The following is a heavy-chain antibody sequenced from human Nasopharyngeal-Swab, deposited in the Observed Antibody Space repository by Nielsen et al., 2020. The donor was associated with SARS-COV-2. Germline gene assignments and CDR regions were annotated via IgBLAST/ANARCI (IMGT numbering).Heavy chain of an antibody. V-gene: IGHV3-11*04. Sequence: WAACGLKICDYYMSWISQAPGRGVEWVSYISSSGSTIYYADSVKGRFTISRDNAKNSLYLQMNSLRAEDTAVYYCARDADYYGSGSYLGYWGQGTLVTVSS. J-gene: IGHJ4*02. CDR1: GLKICDYY. CDR2: ISSSGSTI. D-gene: IGHD3-10*01. CDR3: ARDADYYGSGSYLGY.